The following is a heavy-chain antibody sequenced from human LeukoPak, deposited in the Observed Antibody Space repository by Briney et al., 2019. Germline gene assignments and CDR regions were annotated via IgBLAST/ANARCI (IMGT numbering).Heavy chain of an antibody. CDR2: IKQDGSGK. Sequence: GGSLRLSCAASGFTFSSYWMSWVRQAPGKGLEWLANIKQDGSGKYYVDSVKGRFTISRDNAKNSLYLQMNSLRAEDTAVYYCARDEIESPPHYSSSQYYYGMDVWGQGTTVTVSS. J-gene: IGHJ6*02. V-gene: IGHV3-7*01. D-gene: IGHD6-6*01. CDR3: ARDEIESPPHYSSSQYYYGMDV. CDR1: GFTFSSYW.